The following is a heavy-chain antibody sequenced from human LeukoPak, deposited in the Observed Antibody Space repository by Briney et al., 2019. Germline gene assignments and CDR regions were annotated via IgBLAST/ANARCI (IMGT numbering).Heavy chain of an antibody. V-gene: IGHV3-48*01. CDR2: ISSSSGTI. CDR1: GFTFSSYS. J-gene: IGHJ4*02. CDR3: ARGGGYCSGGSCYPSVAYYFDY. D-gene: IGHD2-15*01. Sequence: GGSLRLSCAASGFTFSSYSMNWVRQAPGKGLEWVSYISSSSGTIYYADSVKGRFTISRDNARNSLYLQMNSLRAEDTAVYYCARGGGYCSGGSCYPSVAYYFDYWGQGTLVTVSS.